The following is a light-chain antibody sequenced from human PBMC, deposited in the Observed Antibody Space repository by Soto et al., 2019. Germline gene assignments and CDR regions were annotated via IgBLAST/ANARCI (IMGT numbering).Light chain of an antibody. CDR1: QSISNY. Sequence: DIQMTQSPSSLSASVGDRVTVTCRASQSISNYLNWYQQKPGKAPNLLIYAASSLQAGVPSRFSGSGSGTDFTLSISSLQPEDFATYFCQQSYRIPYTFGQGTKLEIK. V-gene: IGKV1-39*01. J-gene: IGKJ2*01. CDR3: QQSYRIPYT. CDR2: AAS.